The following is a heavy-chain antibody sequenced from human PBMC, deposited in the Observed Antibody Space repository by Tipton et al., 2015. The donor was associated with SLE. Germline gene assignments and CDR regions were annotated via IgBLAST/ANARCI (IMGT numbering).Heavy chain of an antibody. CDR3: ARARVGSRLIDY. Sequence: TLSLTCTVSGGSISSHYWSWIRQPAGKGLEWIGHLYTSGSTNYNASLKSRVTIAVDTAKNHVFLKLTSVTAADTAVYYCARARVGSRLIDYWGQGTLVTVSS. CDR2: LYTSGST. CDR1: GGSISSHY. V-gene: IGHV4-4*07. J-gene: IGHJ4*02. D-gene: IGHD3-10*01.